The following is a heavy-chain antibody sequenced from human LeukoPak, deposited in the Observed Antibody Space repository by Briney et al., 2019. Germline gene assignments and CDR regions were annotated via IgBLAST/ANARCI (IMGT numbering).Heavy chain of an antibody. CDR3: ARESEYDILTGYYMGAFDI. J-gene: IGHJ3*02. Sequence: ASVKVPCKASGYTFTSYDINWVRQATGQGLEWMGWMNPNSGNTGYAQKFQGRVTMTRNTSISTAYMELSSLRSEDTAVYYCARESEYDILTGYYMGAFDIWGQGTMVTVSS. CDR1: GYTFTSYD. D-gene: IGHD3-9*01. V-gene: IGHV1-8*01. CDR2: MNPNSGNT.